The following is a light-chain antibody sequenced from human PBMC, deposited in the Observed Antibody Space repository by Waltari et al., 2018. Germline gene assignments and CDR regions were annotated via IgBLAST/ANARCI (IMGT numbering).Light chain of an antibody. V-gene: IGKV1-33*01. Sequence: DVQLTQAPSSLAASVGDSFTITCRASQYVNKYLNWYQHRPGEAPKLLIYDTSNLQAGVPSRFSGSGHGTDFSFTISSLQPEDIGTYYCQQYHHLPLTFAGGTKVAVK. CDR3: QQYHHLPLT. J-gene: IGKJ4*01. CDR2: DTS. CDR1: QYVNKY.